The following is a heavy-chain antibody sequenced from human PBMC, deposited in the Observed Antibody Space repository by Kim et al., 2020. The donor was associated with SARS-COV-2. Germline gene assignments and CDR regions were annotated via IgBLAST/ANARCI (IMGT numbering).Heavy chain of an antibody. Sequence: GGSLRLSCAASGFTFSIYAIHWVRQAPGKGLEWVAVISYDGSNKSYADSVKGRFTISRDNSKSTLYLQMSSLRAEDTAVYYCARGGYYGSGNYYSVECWGQLTLLTISS. CDR3: ARGGYYGSGNYYSVEC. CDR1: GFTFSIYA. V-gene: IGHV3-30*04. D-gene: IGHD3-10*01. J-gene: IGHJ4*02. CDR2: ISYDGSNK.